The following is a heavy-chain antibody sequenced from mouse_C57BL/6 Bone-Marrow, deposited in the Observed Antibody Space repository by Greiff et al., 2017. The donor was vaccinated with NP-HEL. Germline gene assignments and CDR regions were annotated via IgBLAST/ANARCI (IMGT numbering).Heavy chain of an antibody. Sequence: EVKVVESGGGLVQPGGSMKLSCVASGFTFSNYWMNWVRQTPEKGLEWVAQIRLKSDNYATHDAESVKGRFTISRDDSKSSVYLKMNNLRAEDTGIYYCTEPDYFDYWGQGTTLTVSS. CDR2: IRLKSDNYAT. CDR1: GFTFSNYW. V-gene: IGHV6-3*01. J-gene: IGHJ2*01. CDR3: TEPDYFDY.